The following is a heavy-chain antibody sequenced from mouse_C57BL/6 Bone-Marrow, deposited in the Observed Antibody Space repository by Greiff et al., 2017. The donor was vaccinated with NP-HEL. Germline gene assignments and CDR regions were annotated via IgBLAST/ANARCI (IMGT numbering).Heavy chain of an antibody. V-gene: IGHV2-5*01. CDR1: GFSLTSYG. J-gene: IGHJ1*03. Sequence: VMLVESGPGLVQPSQSLSITCTVSGFSLTSYGVHWVRQSPGKGLEWLGVIWRGGSPDYNAAFMSRLSITKDNSKSQVFFKMNSLQADDTAIYYCAKKHYYGSSYEPYFDVWGTGTTVTVSS. CDR3: AKKHYYGSSYEPYFDV. D-gene: IGHD1-1*01. CDR2: IWRGGSP.